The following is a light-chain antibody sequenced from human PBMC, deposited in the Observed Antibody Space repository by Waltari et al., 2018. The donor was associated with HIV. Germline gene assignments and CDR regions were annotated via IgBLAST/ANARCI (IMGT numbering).Light chain of an antibody. CDR2: RNN. CDR3: AAWDDSLSGWV. Sequence: QSVLTQPPSASGTPGQRVTISCSGSSSNIGRNYVYWSQQLPGTAPKLLIYRNNQRPSGVPDLFSGSKSGTSASLAISGLRSEDEADYYCAAWDDSLSGWVFGGGTKLTVL. CDR1: SSNIGRNY. V-gene: IGLV1-47*01. J-gene: IGLJ3*02.